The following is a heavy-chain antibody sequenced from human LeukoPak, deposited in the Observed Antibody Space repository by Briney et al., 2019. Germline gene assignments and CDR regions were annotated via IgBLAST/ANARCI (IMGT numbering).Heavy chain of an antibody. V-gene: IGHV3-23*01. CDR3: AKAYCSSTSCYNPLDY. CDR1: GFTFSSYA. J-gene: IGHJ4*02. CDR2: ISGSGGST. D-gene: IGHD2-2*01. Sequence: PGGSLRLSCAASGFTFSSYAMSWVRQAPGKGLEWVSAISGSGGSTYYADSVKGRFTISRDNSKNTLYLQMNSLRAEDTAVYYCAKAYCSSTSCYNPLDYWGQGTLVTVSS.